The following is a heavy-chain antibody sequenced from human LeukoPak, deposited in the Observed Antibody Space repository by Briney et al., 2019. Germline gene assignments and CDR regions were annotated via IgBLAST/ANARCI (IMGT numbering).Heavy chain of an antibody. CDR3: TTYCSGGSCSTKGY. V-gene: IGHV3-15*01. D-gene: IGHD2-15*01. J-gene: IGHJ4*02. Sequence: GGSLRLSCAASGFTFSSYAMSWVRQAPGKGLEWVGRIKSKTDGGTTDYAAPVKGRFTISRDDSKNTLYLQMNSLKTEDTAVYYCTTYCSGGSCSTKGYWGQGTLVTVSS. CDR2: IKSKTDGGTT. CDR1: GFTFSSYA.